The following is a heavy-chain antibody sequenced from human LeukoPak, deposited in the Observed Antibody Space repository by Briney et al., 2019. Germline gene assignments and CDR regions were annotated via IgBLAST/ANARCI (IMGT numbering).Heavy chain of an antibody. CDR2: IIPIFGTA. V-gene: IGHV1-69*13. CDR1: GGTFSSYA. D-gene: IGHD5-18*01. CDR3: ARGATVDTAMVTKYYYYGMDV. J-gene: IGHJ6*02. Sequence: SVKVSCKASGGTFSSYAISWVRQAPGQGLEWMGGIIPIFGTANYAQKFQGRVTITADESASTAYMELSSLRSEDTAVYYCARGATVDTAMVTKYYYYGMDVWGQGTTVTVSS.